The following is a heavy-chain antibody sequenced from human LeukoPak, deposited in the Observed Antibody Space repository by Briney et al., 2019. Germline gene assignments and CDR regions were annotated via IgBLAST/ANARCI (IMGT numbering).Heavy chain of an antibody. CDR2: ITGSGYST. V-gene: IGHV3-23*01. CDR3: ARYGIKGCSTTNCYTSYFYYGMDV. D-gene: IGHD2-2*02. J-gene: IGHJ6*02. Sequence: GGSLRLSCAASGFTFSSFAMSWVRQAPGKGLEWVSTITGSGYSTYYADSVKGRFTISRDNFKNTLYLQMNSLRAEDTAMYYCARYGIKGCSTTNCYTSYFYYGMDVWGQGTTVTVSS. CDR1: GFTFSSFA.